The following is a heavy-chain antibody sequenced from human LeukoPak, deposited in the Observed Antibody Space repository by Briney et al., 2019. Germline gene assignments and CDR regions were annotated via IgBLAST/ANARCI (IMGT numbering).Heavy chain of an antibody. J-gene: IGHJ4*02. CDR1: GDIMSNAF. CDR2: IYSSGAT. CDR3: ARGGMATIERPFDY. D-gene: IGHD5-24*01. Sequence: PSETLSLTCSFSGDIMSNAFWAWIRQPAGKGLEWIGRIYSSGATHYIPSLKSRINMSIDTSKNRFSLNLSSVTAADTAVYYCARGGMATIERPFDYWGQGTLVTVSS. V-gene: IGHV4-4*07.